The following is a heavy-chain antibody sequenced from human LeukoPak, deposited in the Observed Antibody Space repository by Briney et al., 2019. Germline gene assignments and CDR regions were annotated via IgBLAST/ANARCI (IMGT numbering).Heavy chain of an antibody. CDR1: GFTFSSYF. D-gene: IGHD2-15*01. CDR2: ISYDASNK. Sequence: GGSLGLSCAASGFTFSSYFMDWVRQAPGKGLEWVAFISYDASNKYYADSVKGRFTVSRDNSKNTLYLQMNSLRAEDTAIYYCARDGIVGAAAFDYWGQGTLVTVSS. CDR3: ARDGIVGAAAFDY. J-gene: IGHJ4*02. V-gene: IGHV3-30-3*01.